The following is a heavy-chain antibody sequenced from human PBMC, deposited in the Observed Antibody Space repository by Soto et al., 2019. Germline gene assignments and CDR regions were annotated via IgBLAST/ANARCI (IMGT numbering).Heavy chain of an antibody. CDR1: GFTFSSYA. J-gene: IGHJ4*02. D-gene: IGHD2-15*01. CDR3: AEGRCSGGSCYFDS. CDR2: ISDSGGTT. Sequence: GGSLRLSCAASGFTFSSYAMTWVRQAPGKGLEWVSVISDSGGTTYYADSVKGRFTVSRDNSMNTLLLQMNSLTAEDTAVYYCAEGRCSGGSCYFDSWGQGTLVTVSS. V-gene: IGHV3-23*01.